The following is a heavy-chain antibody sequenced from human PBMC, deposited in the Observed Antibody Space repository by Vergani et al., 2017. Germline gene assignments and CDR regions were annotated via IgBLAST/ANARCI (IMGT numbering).Heavy chain of an antibody. CDR3: ARDFFRQQQLVTWASAIFGG. D-gene: IGHD6-13*01. CDR2: TRNKANSYTT. CDR1: GFTFSDHY. J-gene: IGHJ4*02. V-gene: IGHV3-72*01. Sequence: EVQLVESGGGLVQPGGSLRLSCAASGFTFSDHYMDWVRQAPGKGLEWVGRTRNKANSYTTEYAASVKGRFTISRDDSKNSLYLQMNSLRAEDTAVYYCARDFFRQQQLVTWASAIFGGWGQGTLVTVSS.